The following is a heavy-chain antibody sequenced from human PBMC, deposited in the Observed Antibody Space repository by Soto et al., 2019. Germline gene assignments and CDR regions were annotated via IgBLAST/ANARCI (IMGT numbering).Heavy chain of an antibody. D-gene: IGHD6-6*01. CDR1: GYTFTSYY. CDR3: ARDRHLVRGGDYDY. CDR2: INPSGGYT. Sequence: QVQLVQSGPEVRMPGASVKVSCKASGYTFTSYYVHWVRQAPGQGLEWMGMINPSGGYTTIAQKFRGRVTMTSDTSTSTVYMELSGLRSEETAIYYCARDRHLVRGGDYDYWGQGTLVTVSS. V-gene: IGHV1-46*01. J-gene: IGHJ4*02.